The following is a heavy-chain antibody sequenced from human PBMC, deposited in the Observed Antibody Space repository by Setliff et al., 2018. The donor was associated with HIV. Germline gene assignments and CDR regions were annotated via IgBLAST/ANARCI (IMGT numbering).Heavy chain of an antibody. V-gene: IGHV1-2*02. Sequence: ASVKVSCKTSGYMFNIYYTHWVRQVPGQGLEWMGWSNPNTGGTKYAQKFQGRITMTTDTSIATAYMELRGLTSNDTAIYYCARDRGHCSGGYCYRPLLYYFYYMDVWGKGATVTVSS. J-gene: IGHJ6*03. CDR1: GYMFNIYY. CDR2: SNPNTGGT. D-gene: IGHD2-15*01. CDR3: ARDRGHCSGGYCYRPLLYYFYYMDV.